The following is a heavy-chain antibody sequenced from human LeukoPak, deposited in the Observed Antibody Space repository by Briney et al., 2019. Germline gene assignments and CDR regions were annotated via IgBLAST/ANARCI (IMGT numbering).Heavy chain of an antibody. CDR1: GGTFSSYA. D-gene: IGHD3-10*01. J-gene: IGHJ4*02. Sequence: SVKVSCKASGGTFSSYAISWVRQAPGQRLEWMGGIIPIFGTANYAQKFQGRVTITTHESTSTAYMELSSLRSEDTAVYYCATQNTLRFGESAPFDYWGQGTLVTVSS. V-gene: IGHV1-69*05. CDR3: ATQNTLRFGESAPFDY. CDR2: IIPIFGTA.